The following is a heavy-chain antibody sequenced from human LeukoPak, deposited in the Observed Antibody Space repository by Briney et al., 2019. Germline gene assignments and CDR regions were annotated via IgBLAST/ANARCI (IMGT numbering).Heavy chain of an antibody. Sequence: SVKVSCKASGGTFTSYAISWVRQAPGQGLEWMGGIIPIFGTANYAQKFQGRVTITADESNSTASLELNSLGSEDTAGYYFAGGILTVFYAYYLNSGGQGT. CDR2: IIPIFGTA. D-gene: IGHD3-9*01. CDR3: AGGILTVFYAYYLNS. V-gene: IGHV1-69*01. J-gene: IGHJ4*02. CDR1: GGTFTSYA.